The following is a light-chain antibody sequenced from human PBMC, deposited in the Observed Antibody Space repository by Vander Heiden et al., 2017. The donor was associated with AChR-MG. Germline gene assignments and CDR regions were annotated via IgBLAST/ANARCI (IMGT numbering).Light chain of an antibody. V-gene: IGLV3-1*01. J-gene: IGLJ2*01. CDR2: QYS. CDR1: KLLDNY. Sequence: SSELTQPPSVSVSPGQTASITCSGGKLLDNYACWYQQKPGQAPVLVIYQYSKRPSAIPVRFSFSNSGNTATLTISGSQAMDEADDYCQSCYSSTYVVFGGGTKLTVL. CDR3: QSCYSSTYVV.